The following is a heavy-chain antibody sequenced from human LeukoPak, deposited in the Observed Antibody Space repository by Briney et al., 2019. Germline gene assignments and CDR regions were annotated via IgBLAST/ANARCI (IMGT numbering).Heavy chain of an antibody. D-gene: IGHD4-23*01. J-gene: IGHJ4*02. CDR1: GYSIRSGYY. CDR3: ARGCRGNCPFDY. V-gene: IGHV4-38-2*01. Sequence: SETLSLTCAVSGYSIRSGYYWGWIRQPPGKGLEWIGSIYHSGSTYYNPSLKSRVTISVDTSKNQFSLKLSSVTAADTAVYYCARGCRGNCPFDYWGQGTLVTVSS. CDR2: IYHSGST.